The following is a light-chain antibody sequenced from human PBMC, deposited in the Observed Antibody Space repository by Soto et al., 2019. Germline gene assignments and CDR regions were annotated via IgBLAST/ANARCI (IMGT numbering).Light chain of an antibody. CDR1: QSVSSH. J-gene: IGKJ1*01. CDR2: DSS. Sequence: EIRMTQSPAILSVSPGESATLSCRASQSVSSHVVWYKQKPGQAPRLLISDSSTTGFPARFSGSGSGTEFTLPISSLQSDDSAIYYCQQFGDWPSFGLGTKLEI. CDR3: QQFGDWPS. V-gene: IGKV3-15*01.